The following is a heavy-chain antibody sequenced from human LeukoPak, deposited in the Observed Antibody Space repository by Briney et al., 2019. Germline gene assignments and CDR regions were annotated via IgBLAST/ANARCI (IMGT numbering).Heavy chain of an antibody. Sequence: GGSLRLSCAASGFTFSSYAMSWVRQAPGKGLKWVSTINDNGDGTYYADSVKGRFTISRDNSKNTLYLQMNSLRAEDTAVYYCAKWTYDYVWGSYRYTTPQWAFDIWGQGTMVTVSS. J-gene: IGHJ3*02. CDR3: AKWTYDYVWGSYRYTTPQWAFDI. V-gene: IGHV3-23*01. CDR2: INDNGDGT. CDR1: GFTFSSYA. D-gene: IGHD3-16*02.